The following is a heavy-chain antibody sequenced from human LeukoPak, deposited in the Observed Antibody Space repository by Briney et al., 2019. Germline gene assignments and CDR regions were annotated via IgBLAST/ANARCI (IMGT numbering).Heavy chain of an antibody. Sequence: GGSLRLSCVASGFTFSNYGVHWVRQAPGKGLEWVAVISYDGSNKYYADSVKGRFTISRDNSKNTLCLQMNSLRPEDTALYYCAKDQGLVVAGVYHYYGMDVWGRGTTVTVSS. D-gene: IGHD6-19*01. J-gene: IGHJ6*02. CDR2: ISYDGSNK. V-gene: IGHV3-30*18. CDR3: AKDQGLVVAGVYHYYGMDV. CDR1: GFTFSNYG.